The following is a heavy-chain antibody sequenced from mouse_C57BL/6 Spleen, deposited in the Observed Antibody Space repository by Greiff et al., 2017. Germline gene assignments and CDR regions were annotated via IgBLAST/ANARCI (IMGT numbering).Heavy chain of an antibody. Sequence: VQLQQSGAELVRPGASVKLSCTASGFNIKDDYMHWVKQRPEQGLEWIGWIDPENGDTESASKFQGKATITADTSSNTAYLQLSSLTSEDTAVYYCTPLYGNSFAYWGQGTLVTVSA. V-gene: IGHV14-4*01. J-gene: IGHJ3*01. D-gene: IGHD2-1*01. CDR3: TPLYGNSFAY. CDR2: IDPENGDT. CDR1: GFNIKDDY.